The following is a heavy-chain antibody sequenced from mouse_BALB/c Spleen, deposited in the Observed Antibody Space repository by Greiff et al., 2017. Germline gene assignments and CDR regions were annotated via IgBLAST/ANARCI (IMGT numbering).Heavy chain of an antibody. CDR1: GFAFSSYD. CDR2: ISSGGGST. CDR3: ARQGLLYYFDY. Sequence: EVQVVESGGGLVKPGGSLKLSCAASGFAFSSYDMSWVRQTPEKRLEWVAYISSGGGSTYYPDTVKGRFTISRDNAKNTLYLQMSSLKSEDTAMYYCARQGLLYYFDYWGQGTTLTVSS. V-gene: IGHV5-12-1*01. J-gene: IGHJ2*01. D-gene: IGHD2-1*01.